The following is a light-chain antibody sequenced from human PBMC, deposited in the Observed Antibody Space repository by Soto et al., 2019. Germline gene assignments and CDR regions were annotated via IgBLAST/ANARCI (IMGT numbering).Light chain of an antibody. CDR1: RSDIGGYNF. J-gene: IGLJ1*01. Sequence: LTQPRSVSGSPGQSVTISCTGTRSDIGGYNFVSWYQQHPGQAPKLIIYDVIKRPSGVPDRFSGSKSGNTASLTIYGLQAEDEADYYCCSYAGGYTHVFGTGTKVTVL. CDR2: DVI. CDR3: CSYAGGYTHV. V-gene: IGLV2-11*01.